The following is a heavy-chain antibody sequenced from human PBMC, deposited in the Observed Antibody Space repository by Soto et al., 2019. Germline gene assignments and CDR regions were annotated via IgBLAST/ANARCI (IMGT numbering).Heavy chain of an antibody. J-gene: IGHJ4*02. Sequence: GASVKGSCKASGGTFSSYAISWVRQAPGQGLEWMGGIMTIFGTANYAQKFQGRVTITADESTSTAYMELSSLRSEDTAVYYCARVRRYSSGWPQNDYWGQGTLVTVSS. CDR3: ARVRRYSSGWPQNDY. D-gene: IGHD6-19*01. CDR1: GGTFSSYA. CDR2: IMTIFGTA. V-gene: IGHV1-69*13.